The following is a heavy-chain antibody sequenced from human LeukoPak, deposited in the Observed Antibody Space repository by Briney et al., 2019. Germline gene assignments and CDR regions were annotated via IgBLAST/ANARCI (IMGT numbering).Heavy chain of an antibody. V-gene: IGHV3-66*02. CDR3: ATVASGGHYPNRDF. CDR2: IYSGGTT. CDR1: GFIVNSNY. J-gene: IGHJ6*03. Sequence: PGGSLRLSCAASGFIVNSNYMIWVRQAPAKGLEWVSVIYSGGTTYYADSVRGRFTISRDNSKNTLYLQMGSLRAEDTAVYYCATVASGGHYPNRDFGARGTTFTV. D-gene: IGHD6-19*01.